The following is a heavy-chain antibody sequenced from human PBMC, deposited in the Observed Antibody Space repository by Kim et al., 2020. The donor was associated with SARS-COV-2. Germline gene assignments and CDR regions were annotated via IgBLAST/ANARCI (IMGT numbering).Heavy chain of an antibody. V-gene: IGHV5-51*01. J-gene: IGHJ4*02. CDR3: ARLAVDRATIMPFDS. D-gene: IGHD6-19*01. Sequence: PSYQGQVTISVDKSIGTAYLQWSSLKASDTAMYYCARLAVDRATIMPFDSWGQGTLVTVSS.